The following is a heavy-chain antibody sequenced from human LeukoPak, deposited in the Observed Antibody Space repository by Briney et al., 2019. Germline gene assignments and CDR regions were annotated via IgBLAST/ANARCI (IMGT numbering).Heavy chain of an antibody. CDR1: GFTFSSYA. V-gene: IGHV3-23*01. Sequence: GGSLRLSCAASGFTFSSYAMNWVRQAPGRGLEWVSSISGSGYTTHYADSVQGRFTIPRDNSNNTLYLQMNSLRAEDTAVYYCARAKLDSSGYSFDYWGQGTLVTVSS. CDR3: ARAKLDSSGYSFDY. CDR2: ISGSGYTT. D-gene: IGHD3-22*01. J-gene: IGHJ4*02.